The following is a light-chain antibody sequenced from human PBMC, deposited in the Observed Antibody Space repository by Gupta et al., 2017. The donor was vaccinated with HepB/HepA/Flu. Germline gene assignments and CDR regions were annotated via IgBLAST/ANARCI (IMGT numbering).Light chain of an antibody. CDR2: DAF. CDR3: HQCYNWPI. J-gene: IGKJ4*01. Sequence: PGERATLCCRSSQSVINYLAWFQQRPGQAPRLLIYDAFNRATGIPARFSGSGSGTDFTLTISSLEPEDYDVYYCHQCYNWPIFGGGTKVGIK. CDR1: QSVINY. V-gene: IGKV3-11*01.